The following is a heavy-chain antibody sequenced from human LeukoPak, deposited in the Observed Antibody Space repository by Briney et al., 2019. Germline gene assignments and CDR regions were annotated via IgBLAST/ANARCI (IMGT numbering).Heavy chain of an antibody. CDR2: IIPIFGTA. V-gene: IGHV1-69*13. CDR3: AREAGVTMVRGVTSYGMDV. Sequence: SVKVSCKASGGTSSSYAISWVRQAPGQGLEWMGGIIPIFGTANYAQKFQGRVTITADESTSTAYMELSSLRSEDTAVYYCAREAGVTMVRGVTSYGMDVWGKGTTVTVSS. D-gene: IGHD3-10*01. J-gene: IGHJ6*04. CDR1: GGTSSSYA.